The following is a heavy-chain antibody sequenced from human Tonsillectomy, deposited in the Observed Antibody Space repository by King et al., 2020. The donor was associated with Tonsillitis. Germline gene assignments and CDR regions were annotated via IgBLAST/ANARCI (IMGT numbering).Heavy chain of an antibody. V-gene: IGHV4-39*01. Sequence: QLQESGPGLVKPSETLSLTCTVSDDSISRSTYYWGWIRQPPGKGLEWIASIYHTGSTHHNPSLKSRVTISVDTSKNQFSVKLSSVTAADTAVYYCARFGHENYYYYYMDVWGKGTTVTVSS. J-gene: IGHJ6*03. CDR2: IYHTGST. CDR1: DDSISRSTYY. D-gene: IGHD3-10*01. CDR3: ARFGHENYYYYYMDV.